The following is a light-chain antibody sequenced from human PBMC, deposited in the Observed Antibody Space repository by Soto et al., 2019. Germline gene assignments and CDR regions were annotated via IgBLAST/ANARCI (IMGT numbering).Light chain of an antibody. J-gene: IGKJ1*01. CDR2: SAS. CDR1: QGISSW. Sequence: DIQMTQSPSSVSASVGARVTITCRASQGISSWLVWYQQKPGKAPKALIYSASSLQSGVPSRFSGSGSGTDGTITISSLQPEDVETYYCQQANSFPPTFGQGTKVDI. CDR3: QQANSFPPT. V-gene: IGKV1-12*01.